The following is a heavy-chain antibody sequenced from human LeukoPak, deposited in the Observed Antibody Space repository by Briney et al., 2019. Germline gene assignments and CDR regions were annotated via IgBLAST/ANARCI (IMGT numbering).Heavy chain of an antibody. Sequence: GGSLRLSCAASGFTFSSYSMNWVRQAPGKGLEWVSSIGSSSSYIYYADSVKGRFTISRDSAKNSLYLQMNSLRAEDTAVYYCARDSQVLLWFGEMKDAFDIWGQGTMVTVSS. CDR3: ARDSQVLLWFGEMKDAFDI. CDR1: GFTFSSYS. D-gene: IGHD3-10*01. V-gene: IGHV3-21*01. CDR2: IGSSSSYI. J-gene: IGHJ3*02.